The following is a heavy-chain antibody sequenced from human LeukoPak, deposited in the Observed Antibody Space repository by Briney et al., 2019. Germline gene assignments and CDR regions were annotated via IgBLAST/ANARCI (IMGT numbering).Heavy chain of an antibody. J-gene: IGHJ3*02. Sequence: GASVRVSCRASGYTFTNYGISWVRQAPGQGLEWMGIINPSGGSTSYAQKFQGRVTMTRDTSTSTVYMELSSLTSEDTAVYYCARGRGVVVPAAPTGDPFDIWGQGTMVTVSS. V-gene: IGHV1-46*01. CDR3: ARGRGVVVPAAPTGDPFDI. CDR1: GYTFTNYG. CDR2: INPSGGST. D-gene: IGHD2-2*01.